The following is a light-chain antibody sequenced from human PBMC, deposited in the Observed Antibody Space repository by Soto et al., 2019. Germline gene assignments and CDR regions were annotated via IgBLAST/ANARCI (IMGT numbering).Light chain of an antibody. CDR1: QDIGNS. V-gene: IGKV1-16*01. Sequence: DLQMTQSPSSLSASVGDRVTITCRASQDIGNSLAWFQQKPGKAPKSLIYRAISLQSGVPSRFSGRISGTEFTLTISSLQPEDFATYFCQHYKSYPLTFGGGTKVGIK. CDR2: RAI. CDR3: QHYKSYPLT. J-gene: IGKJ4*01.